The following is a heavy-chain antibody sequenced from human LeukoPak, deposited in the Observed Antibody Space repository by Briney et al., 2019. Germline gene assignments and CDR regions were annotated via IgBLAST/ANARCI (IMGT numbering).Heavy chain of an antibody. V-gene: IGHV3-23*01. J-gene: IGHJ4*02. CDR1: GFTFSGYA. D-gene: IGHD6-19*01. Sequence: GGSLRLSCAASGFTFSGYAMIWVRQAPGKGLEWVSAISSSGGSASYTDSVKGRFTISRDSSKNTLYLQMNSLRAEDTAVYYCAKPYTSAWYYFDYWGQGTLVTVSS. CDR3: AKPYTSAWYYFDY. CDR2: ISSSGGSA.